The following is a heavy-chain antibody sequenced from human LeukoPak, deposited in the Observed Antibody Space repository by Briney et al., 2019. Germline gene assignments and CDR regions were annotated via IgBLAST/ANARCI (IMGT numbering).Heavy chain of an antibody. Sequence: GRSLRLSCAASGFTFSSYAMHWVRQAPGKGLEWVAVISYDGSNKYYADSVKGRFTISRDNSKNTLYLQMNSLRAEDTAVYYCAREEKLDAFDIWGQGTMVTVSS. CDR3: AREEKLDAFDI. CDR1: GFTFSSYA. V-gene: IGHV3-30-3*01. J-gene: IGHJ3*02. D-gene: IGHD1-1*01. CDR2: ISYDGSNK.